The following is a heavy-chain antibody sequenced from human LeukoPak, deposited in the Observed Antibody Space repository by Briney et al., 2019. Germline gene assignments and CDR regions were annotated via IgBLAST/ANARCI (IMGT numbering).Heavy chain of an antibody. CDR2: IYYSGST. CDR3: GGSLIVGAPDAFY. CDR1: GGSISSYY. J-gene: IGHJ4*02. D-gene: IGHD1-26*01. Sequence: SETLSLTCTVSGGSISSYYWSWIRQPPGKGLEWIGYIYYSGSTNYNPSLKSRVTISVDTSKNQFSLKLSSVTAADTAVYYCGGSLIVGAPDAFYWGQGTLVTVSS. V-gene: IGHV4-59*01.